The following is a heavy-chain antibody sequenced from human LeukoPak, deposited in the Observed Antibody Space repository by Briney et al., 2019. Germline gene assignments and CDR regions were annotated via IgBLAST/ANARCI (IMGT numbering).Heavy chain of an antibody. J-gene: IGHJ3*01. Sequence: PGGSLRLSCAASGFTFSSYGMHWVRQAPGKGLEWVAVIWYDGSNKYYADSVKGRFTISRENAKNSLYLQMDRLRVEDTALYYCVKEPSSNWYGDDAFDLWGQGTMVTVSS. CDR1: GFTFSSYG. CDR3: VKEPSSNWYGDDAFDL. D-gene: IGHD6-13*01. V-gene: IGHV3-33*03. CDR2: IWYDGSNK.